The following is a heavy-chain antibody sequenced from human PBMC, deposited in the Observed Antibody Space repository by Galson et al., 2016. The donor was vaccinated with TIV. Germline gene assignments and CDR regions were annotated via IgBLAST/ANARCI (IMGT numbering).Heavy chain of an antibody. CDR1: GFMFSNFE. J-gene: IGHJ3*01. D-gene: IGHD2-21*02. CDR2: MTDTGSNI. CDR3: ARDLGDTSTYCVGDCFLDALAL. Sequence: SLRLSCAASGFMFSNFEMNWVRQAPGKGLEWVSYMTDTGSNIQYADSVKGRFTISRDSAKNSLYVQMDSLRAEDSAVYYCARDLGDTSTYCVGDCFLDALALWGQGAMVPVSS. V-gene: IGHV3-48*03.